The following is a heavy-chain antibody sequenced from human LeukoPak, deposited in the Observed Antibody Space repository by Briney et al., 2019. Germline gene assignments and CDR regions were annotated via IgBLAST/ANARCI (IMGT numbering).Heavy chain of an antibody. V-gene: IGHV3-30*02. CDR3: AKTSDQLLYSKFDF. J-gene: IGHJ4*02. CDR2: IQYDGSYK. D-gene: IGHD2-2*02. Sequence: GGSLRLSCATSGFTFSFYGMHWVRQAPGKGLEWVAFIQYDGSYKSYADSVQGRFSISRDNSKNTLFQQMNSLRADDTAVYYCAKTSDQLLYSKFDFWGQGTLVTVSS. CDR1: GFTFSFYG.